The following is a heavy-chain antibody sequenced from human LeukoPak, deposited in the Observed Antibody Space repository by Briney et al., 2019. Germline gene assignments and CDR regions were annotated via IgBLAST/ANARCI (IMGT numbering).Heavy chain of an antibody. CDR3: AKVVTSQIIDY. J-gene: IGHJ4*02. CDR1: GFTVSSNY. D-gene: IGHD2-2*01. Sequence: GGSLRLSCAASGFTVSSNYMSWVRQAPGKGLEWVSAISGSGGSTYYADSVKGRFTISRDNSKNTLYLQMNSLRAEDTAVYYCAKVVTSQIIDYWGQGTLVTVSS. V-gene: IGHV3-23*01. CDR2: ISGSGGST.